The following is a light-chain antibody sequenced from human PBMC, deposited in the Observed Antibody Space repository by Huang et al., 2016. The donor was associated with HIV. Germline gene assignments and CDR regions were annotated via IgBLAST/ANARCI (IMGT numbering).Light chain of an antibody. V-gene: IGKV3-11*01. CDR3: QQRNNWPPWT. Sequence: EIVLTQSPATLSLSPGEGATLSGRASQSICSYLAWYQQRPGQAPRLLIYDASVRATGIPARFSGRGSGTDFTLTISSLEPEDFAVYYCQQRNNWPPWTFGQGTKVELK. CDR1: QSICSY. CDR2: DAS. J-gene: IGKJ1*01.